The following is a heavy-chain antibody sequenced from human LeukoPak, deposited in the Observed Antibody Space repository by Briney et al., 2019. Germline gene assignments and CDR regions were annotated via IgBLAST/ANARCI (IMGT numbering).Heavy chain of an antibody. J-gene: IGHJ4*02. CDR2: IYPGDSDT. CDR1: GYSFTSYW. D-gene: IGHD4-17*01. CDR3: ARHFYGEYVDY. Sequence: AESLKISCKGSGYSFTSYWIGWVRQMPGKGLEWMGIIYPGDSDTTYSPPFQGHGTTSADKSISTPYLQWSSLKTSDTATYYYARHFYGEYVDYWGQGTLVTVSS. V-gene: IGHV5-51*01.